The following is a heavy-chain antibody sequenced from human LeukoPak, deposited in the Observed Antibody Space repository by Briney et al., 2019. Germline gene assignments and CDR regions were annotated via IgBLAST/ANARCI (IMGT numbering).Heavy chain of an antibody. J-gene: IGHJ3*02. Sequence: ASVKVSCKASGYTFTGYYMYWVRQAPGQGLEWMGWINSNSGGTNYAQNFQGRVTMTRDTSISTAYMELTRLRSDDTAVYYCARAKGGGHYTLDIWGQGTMVTVSS. CDR2: INSNSGGT. CDR3: ARAKGGGHYTLDI. CDR1: GYTFTGYY. D-gene: IGHD3-16*01. V-gene: IGHV1-2*02.